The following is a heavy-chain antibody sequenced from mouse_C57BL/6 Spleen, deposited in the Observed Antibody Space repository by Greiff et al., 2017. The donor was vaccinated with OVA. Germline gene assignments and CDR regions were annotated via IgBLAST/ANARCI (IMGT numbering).Heavy chain of an antibody. CDR2: ISNGGGST. D-gene: IGHD3-2*02. CDR1: GFTFSDYY. J-gene: IGHJ2*01. CDR3: ARPAGSGHFDY. Sequence: EVKLMESGGGLVQPGGSLKLSCAASGFTFSDYYMYWVRQTPEKRLEWVAYISNGGGSTYYPDTVKGRFTISRDNAKNTLYLQMSRLKSEDTAMYYCARPAGSGHFDYWGQGTTLTVSS. V-gene: IGHV5-12*01.